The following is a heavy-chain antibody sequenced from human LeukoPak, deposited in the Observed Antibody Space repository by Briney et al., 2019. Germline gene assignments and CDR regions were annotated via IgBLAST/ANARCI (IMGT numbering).Heavy chain of an antibody. V-gene: IGHV1-24*01. D-gene: IGHD3-10*01. CDR1: GYTLTELS. CDR3: ARVTGLLLWFGELFSLPGYFDY. Sequence: GASVKVSCKVSGYTLTELSMHWVRQAPGKGLEWMGGFDPEDGETIYAQKLQGRVTMTTDTSTSTAYMELRSLRSDDTAVYYCARVTGLLLWFGELFSLPGYFDYWGQGTLVTVSS. CDR2: FDPEDGET. J-gene: IGHJ4*02.